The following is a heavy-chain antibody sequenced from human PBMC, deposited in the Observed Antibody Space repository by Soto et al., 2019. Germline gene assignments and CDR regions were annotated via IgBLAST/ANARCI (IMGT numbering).Heavy chain of an antibody. CDR3: ASDLVGASDSYGLDV. J-gene: IGHJ6*02. D-gene: IGHD1-26*01. V-gene: IGHV3-33*01. CDR1: GFTFSNYG. Sequence: GGSLRLSCAASGFTFSNYGMHWVRQAPGKGLEWVAIIWHDGNNKYYADSVRGRFIIPRDNSKNRLYLQMNSLRAEDTAVYYCASDLVGASDSYGLDVWGQGTPVTVSS. CDR2: IWHDGNNK.